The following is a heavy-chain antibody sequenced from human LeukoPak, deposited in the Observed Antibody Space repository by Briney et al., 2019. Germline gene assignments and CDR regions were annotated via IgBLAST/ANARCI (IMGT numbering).Heavy chain of an antibody. CDR1: GFTFSTSA. CDR3: ARDPLRYLRVGHYDY. D-gene: IGHD3-9*01. J-gene: IGHJ4*01. CDR2: IDLDSSHI. Sequence: PGGSLRLSCAASGFTFSTSAMNWVRQVPGKGLEWVSSIDLDSSHIYYAASVRGRFTISRDNARNSVYLQMNSLRVEDTAVYYCARDPLRYLRVGHYDYWGQGTLVGVSS. V-gene: IGHV3-21*01.